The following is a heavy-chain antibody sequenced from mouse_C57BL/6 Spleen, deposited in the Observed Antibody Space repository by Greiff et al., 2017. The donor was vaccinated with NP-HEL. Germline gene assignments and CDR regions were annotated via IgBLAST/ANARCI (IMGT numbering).Heavy chain of an antibody. V-gene: IGHV1-69*01. CDR2: IDPSDSYT. CDR3: ARGDDYDRFAY. D-gene: IGHD2-4*01. CDR1: GYTFTSYW. Sequence: QVQLQQSGAELVMPGASVKLSCKASGYTFTSYWMHWVKQRPGQGLEWIGEIDPSDSYTNYNQKFKGKSTLTVDKSSSTAYMQLSSLTSEDSAVYYCARGDDYDRFAYWGQGTLVTVSA. J-gene: IGHJ3*01.